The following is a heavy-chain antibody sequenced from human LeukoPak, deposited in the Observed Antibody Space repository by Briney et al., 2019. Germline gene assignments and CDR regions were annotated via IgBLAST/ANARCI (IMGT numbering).Heavy chain of an antibody. V-gene: IGHV3-23*01. CDR1: GFNFSSYA. Sequence: AGYLRLYCAPHGFNFSSYAMSWVRQAQRQRMEQPSVIGGGGLSAYYADSVNGRFTISRDNSKNTLYLQMNSLRAEDTGVYYWAKWCTTWQRGSYFDYWGQGTLVTVSS. CDR2: IGGGGLSA. J-gene: IGHJ4*02. CDR3: AKWCTTWQRGSYFDY. D-gene: IGHD4/OR15-4a*01.